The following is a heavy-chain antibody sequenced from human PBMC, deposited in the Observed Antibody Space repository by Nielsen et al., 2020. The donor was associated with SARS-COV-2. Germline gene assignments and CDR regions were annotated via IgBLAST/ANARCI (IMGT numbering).Heavy chain of an antibody. J-gene: IGHJ4*02. V-gene: IGHV1-3*01. CDR3: ARDMGSSWYYGY. D-gene: IGHD6-13*01. Sequence: ASVKVSCKASGYTFTSYAMHWVRQAPGQRLEWMGWINAGNGNTKYSQKFQGRVTINRDTSASTAYMELSSLRSEDTAVYYCARDMGSSWYYGYWGQGTLVTVSS. CDR1: GYTFTSYA. CDR2: INAGNGNT.